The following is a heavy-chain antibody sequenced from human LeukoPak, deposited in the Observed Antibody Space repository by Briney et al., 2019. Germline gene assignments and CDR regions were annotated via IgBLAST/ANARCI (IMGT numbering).Heavy chain of an antibody. J-gene: IGHJ4*02. D-gene: IGHD3-10*01. CDR1: GFFFNTYW. Sequence: PGGSLRLSCAASGFFFNTYWMHWVRQAPGKGLVWVSRINSDGSKTSHADSVKGRFTISRDNAKNTPYLQMNGLRAEDTAVYYCAREGSLEYYFDYWGRGTLVTVSS. CDR2: INSDGSKT. V-gene: IGHV3-74*01. CDR3: AREGSLEYYFDY.